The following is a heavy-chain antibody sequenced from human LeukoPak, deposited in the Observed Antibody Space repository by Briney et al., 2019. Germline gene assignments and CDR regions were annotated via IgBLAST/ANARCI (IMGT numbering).Heavy chain of an antibody. V-gene: IGHV4-61*02. J-gene: IGHJ5*02. CDR2: IYSTGST. CDR3: ARAGQWLVRWFDP. CDR1: GGSISSGGYY. Sequence: SQTLSLTCTVSGGSISSGGYYWSWIRQPAGKGLEYIGRIYSTGSTNYNPSLRSRVTISVDTSKNHFSLKLSSVTAADTAVYYCARAGQWLVRWFDPWGQGTLVTVSS. D-gene: IGHD6-19*01.